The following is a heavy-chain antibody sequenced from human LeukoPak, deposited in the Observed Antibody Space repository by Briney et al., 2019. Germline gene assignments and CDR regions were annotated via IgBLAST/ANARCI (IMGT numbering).Heavy chain of an antibody. CDR2: ISSSSSYI. Sequence: GGSLRLSCAASGFTFSSYSMNWVRQAPGKGLEWVSSISSSSSYIYYADSVKGRFTISRDNAKNSLYLQMNSLRAEDTAVYYCARASLSDYGDYYYYGMDVRGQGTTVTVSS. CDR3: ARASLSDYGDYYYYGMDV. CDR1: GFTFSSYS. D-gene: IGHD4-17*01. J-gene: IGHJ6*02. V-gene: IGHV3-21*01.